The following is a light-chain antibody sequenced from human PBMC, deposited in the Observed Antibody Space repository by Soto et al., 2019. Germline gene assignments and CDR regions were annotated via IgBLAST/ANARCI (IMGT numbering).Light chain of an antibody. V-gene: IGKV3-15*01. CDR2: GAS. J-gene: IGKJ1*01. CDR1: QSVSSN. CDR3: QQYNNWSPRT. Sequence: EIVMTQSPATLSVSPGERATLSCRASQSVSSNLARYQQKPGQAPRLLIYGASTRATGIPARFSGSWSGTEFTLTISSLQSEDFAVYYCQQYNNWSPRTFGQGTKVEIK.